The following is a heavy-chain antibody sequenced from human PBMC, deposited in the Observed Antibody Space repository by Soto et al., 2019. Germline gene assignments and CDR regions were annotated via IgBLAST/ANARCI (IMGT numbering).Heavy chain of an antibody. Sequence: QVHLVESGGGLVKPGGSLRLSCATSGFPVSDYYMSWIRQAPGKGLEWLSHISPKSTYTNYADSVKGRFTISRDNIKSSLFLRMNSLRVEETVVYYCARGGGGGVFEHWGQGVLVTVAS. CDR1: GFPVSDYY. D-gene: IGHD2-21*01. J-gene: IGHJ4*02. CDR2: ISPKSTYT. V-gene: IGHV3-11*06. CDR3: ARGGGGGVFEH.